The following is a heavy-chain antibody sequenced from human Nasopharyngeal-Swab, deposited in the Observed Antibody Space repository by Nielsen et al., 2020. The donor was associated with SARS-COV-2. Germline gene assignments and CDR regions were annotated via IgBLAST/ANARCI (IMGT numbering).Heavy chain of an antibody. CDR3: ARRSGYSYGYALDN. Sequence: WIRQPPGKGLEWTASIYHSGSTYYNPSLRSRVTILVDTSKNQFSLKLYSVTAADTAIYYCARRSGYSYGYALDNWGPGTLVT. V-gene: IGHV4-38-2*01. J-gene: IGHJ4*02. CDR2: IYHSGST. D-gene: IGHD5-18*01.